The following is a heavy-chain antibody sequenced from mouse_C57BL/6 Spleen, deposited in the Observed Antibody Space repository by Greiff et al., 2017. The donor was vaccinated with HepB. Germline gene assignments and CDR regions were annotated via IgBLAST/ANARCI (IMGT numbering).Heavy chain of an antibody. CDR3: ARSGISITTVVPYYFDY. Sequence: QVHVKQSGAELARPGASVKMSCKASGYTFTSYTMHWVKQRPGQGLEWIGYINPSSGYTKYNQKFKDKATLTADKSSSTAYMQLSSLTSEDSAVYYCARSGISITTVVPYYFDYWGQGTTLTVSS. CDR2: INPSSGYT. V-gene: IGHV1-4*01. CDR1: GYTFTSYT. J-gene: IGHJ2*01. D-gene: IGHD1-1*01.